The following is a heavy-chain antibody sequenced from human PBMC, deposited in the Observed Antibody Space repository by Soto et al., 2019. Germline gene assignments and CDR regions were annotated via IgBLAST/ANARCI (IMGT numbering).Heavy chain of an antibody. J-gene: IGHJ4*02. D-gene: IGHD1-26*01. V-gene: IGHV4-30-2*01. CDR1: GGSISSGGYS. CDR2: IYQSGST. CDR3: SAGGGLPRYY. Sequence: QLQLQESGSGLVKPSQTLSLTCAVSGGSISSGGYSWSWIRQPPGKGLEWIGYIYQSGSTYYNPAVNSRGTTSVDKAENQFYLTLSPVTAADTAVYYRSAGGGLPRYYWGQGTLVTVSS.